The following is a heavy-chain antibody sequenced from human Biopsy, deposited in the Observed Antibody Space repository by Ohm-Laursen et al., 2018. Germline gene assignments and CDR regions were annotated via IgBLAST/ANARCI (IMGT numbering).Heavy chain of an antibody. CDR1: GKTFSDYQ. V-gene: IGHV4-34*08. CDR2: INQAGTT. D-gene: IGHD2-15*01. J-gene: IGHJ4*02. Sequence: SDTLSLTWGVFGKTFSDYQWSWIRQPPGKGLEWIGQINQAGTTNYNPSLKSRVSISADASKYEFSLRLTSVTAADTAVYLCGNEVHGRDYWGLGAQVTVSS. CDR3: GNEVHGRDY.